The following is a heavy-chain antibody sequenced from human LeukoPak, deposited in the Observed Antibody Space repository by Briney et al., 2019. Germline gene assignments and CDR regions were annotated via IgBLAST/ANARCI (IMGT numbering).Heavy chain of an antibody. Sequence: PGGSLRLSCAAPGFTFSSYSMNWVRQAPGKGLEWVSSISSSSSYIYYADSVKGRFTISRDNAKNSLYLQMNSLRAEDTAVYYCAKFKAPRGSYYSNDYWGQGTLVTVSS. CDR1: GFTFSSYS. D-gene: IGHD1-26*01. J-gene: IGHJ4*02. V-gene: IGHV3-21*01. CDR2: ISSSSSYI. CDR3: AKFKAPRGSYYSNDY.